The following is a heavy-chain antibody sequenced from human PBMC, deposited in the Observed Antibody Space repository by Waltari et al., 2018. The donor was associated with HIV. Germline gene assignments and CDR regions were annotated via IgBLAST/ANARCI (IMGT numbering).Heavy chain of an antibody. CDR3: ARREGYYDSSGYPNLFDY. D-gene: IGHD3-22*01. CDR1: GYSFTSYW. Sequence: EVQLVQSGAAVKKPGESLKISCKGSGYSFTSYWIGWVSQMPRQGLEWMGIIYPGDSDTRYSPSFQGQVTISADKSIRTAYLQWSSLKASDTAMYYCARREGYYDSSGYPNLFDYWGQGTQVTVSS. CDR2: IYPGDSDT. V-gene: IGHV5-51*01. J-gene: IGHJ4*02.